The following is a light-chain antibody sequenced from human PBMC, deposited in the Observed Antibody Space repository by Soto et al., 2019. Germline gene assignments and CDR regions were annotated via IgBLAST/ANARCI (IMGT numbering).Light chain of an antibody. CDR3: QQRSNWPIT. V-gene: IGKV1-5*01. CDR2: DAS. CDR1: QSISNW. Sequence: DIQMTQSPSTLSASVGDRVTITCRASQSISNWLAWYQQKPGKAPKLLIYDASSLESGVSLRFSGSGSGTEFTLTISSLEPEDFAVYYCQQRSNWPITFGQGTRLEIK. J-gene: IGKJ5*01.